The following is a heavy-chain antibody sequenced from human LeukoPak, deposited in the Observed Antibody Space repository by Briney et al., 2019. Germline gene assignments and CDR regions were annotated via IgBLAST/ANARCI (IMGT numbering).Heavy chain of an antibody. CDR2: ISYDGSNK. Sequence: GRSLRLSCAASGFTFSSYGMRWVRQAPGKGMEWVAVISYDGSNKYYADSVKGRFTISRDNSKNTLYLQMNSLRAEDTAVYYCAKEYYYGSGSYYGPSYYFDYWGQGTLVTVSS. CDR1: GFTFSSYG. CDR3: AKEYYYGSGSYYGPSYYFDY. D-gene: IGHD3-10*01. V-gene: IGHV3-30*18. J-gene: IGHJ4*02.